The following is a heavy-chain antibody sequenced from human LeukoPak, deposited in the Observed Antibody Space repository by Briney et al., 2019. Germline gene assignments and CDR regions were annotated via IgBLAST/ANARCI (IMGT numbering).Heavy chain of an antibody. CDR3: TKEGYYYDSSGYYYPFEH. Sequence: GGSLRLSCVASGFTFSKAWMSWVRQAPGKGLEWVGRIESKTDGGTRDYAAPVKGRFTISRDDSKNTLYLQMNSLKTEDTAVYYCTKEGYYYDSSGYYYPFEHWGQGTLVTVSS. V-gene: IGHV3-15*04. D-gene: IGHD3-22*01. J-gene: IGHJ4*02. CDR2: IESKTDGGTR. CDR1: GFTFSKAW.